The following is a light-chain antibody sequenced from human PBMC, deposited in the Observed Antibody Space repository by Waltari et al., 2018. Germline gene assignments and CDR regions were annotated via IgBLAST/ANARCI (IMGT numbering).Light chain of an antibody. CDR2: ESN. Sequence: QSVLTQPPSVSAAPGQTVTISCSGSSSNIGKMYVSWYQHLPGTAPKLLIYESNKRPSGIPDRFSGSNSGTTATLGITGLQTGDEADYYCGTWDSSLNVELIGGGTKLTVL. CDR1: SSNIGKMY. V-gene: IGLV1-51*01. J-gene: IGLJ2*01. CDR3: GTWDSSLNVEL.